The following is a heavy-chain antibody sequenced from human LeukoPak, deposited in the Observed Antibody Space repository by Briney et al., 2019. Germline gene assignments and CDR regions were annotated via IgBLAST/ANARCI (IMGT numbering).Heavy chain of an antibody. J-gene: IGHJ3*02. CDR2: ISGSGGST. Sequence: PGGSLRLSCAASGFTFSSYAMSWVRQAPGKGLEWVSAISGSGGSTYYADSVKGRFTISRDNAMNTLYLQMNSLRAEDTAVYYCARPHLGDPNSHAFDIWGQGTMVTVSS. D-gene: IGHD3-16*01. CDR1: GFTFSSYA. V-gene: IGHV3-23*01. CDR3: ARPHLGDPNSHAFDI.